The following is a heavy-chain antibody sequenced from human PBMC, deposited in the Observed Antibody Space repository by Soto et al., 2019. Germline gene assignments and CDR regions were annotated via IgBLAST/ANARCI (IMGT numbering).Heavy chain of an antibody. D-gene: IGHD6-13*01. CDR2: ISSNSAYI. Sequence: ESGGGLVKPGGSLRLSCAASGFTFRSFTMNWVRQAPGKGLEWVSTISSNSAYIYYTDALRGRFTISRDNAKNSLHLQMNSLRAEDTAVYSCTRDASRDSSARGWFDPWGPGTLVTVSS. J-gene: IGHJ5*02. V-gene: IGHV3-21*01. CDR1: GFTFRSFT. CDR3: TRDASRDSSARGWFDP.